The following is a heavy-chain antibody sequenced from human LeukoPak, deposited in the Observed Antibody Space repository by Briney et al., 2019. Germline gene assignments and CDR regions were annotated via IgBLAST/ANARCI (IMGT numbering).Heavy chain of an antibody. J-gene: IGHJ4*02. CDR3: ASARGSYLFDY. Sequence: SETLSLTCTVSGGSISSYYWSWIRQPPGKGLEWIGDTYYSGSTNYNPSLQGRVTISVDTSKNQFSLKLSSVTAADTAVYYCASARGSYLFDYWGQGTLVTVSS. CDR1: GGSISSYY. D-gene: IGHD1-26*01. CDR2: TYYSGST. V-gene: IGHV4-59*01.